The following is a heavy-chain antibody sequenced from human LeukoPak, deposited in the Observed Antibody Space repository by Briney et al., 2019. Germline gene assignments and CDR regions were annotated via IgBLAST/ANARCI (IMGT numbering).Heavy chain of an antibody. J-gene: IGHJ4*02. Sequence: GESLKISWRGPGYRFTSYWISWVRQIPGKGLEWMGRIVPSDSYTNYSPSFQGHVTISADKSISTAYLQWSSLKASDTAMYYCARQPYYYEGFDFGGQGTVVTVSS. CDR2: IVPSDSYT. CDR3: ARQPYYYEGFDF. CDR1: GYRFTSYW. D-gene: IGHD3-22*01. V-gene: IGHV5-10-1*01.